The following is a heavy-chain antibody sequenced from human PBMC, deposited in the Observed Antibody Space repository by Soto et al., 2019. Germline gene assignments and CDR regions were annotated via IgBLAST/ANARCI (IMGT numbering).Heavy chain of an antibody. V-gene: IGHV1-24*01. Sequence: GASVQVSCKVSGHTFTDLSMHCVRLAPGRVLEWMGRFDPEDGETVYAEKFQGRLTMTEDTSTDTAYMELSSLRYEDTAVYYCATENTRRGLTLFGVVIAALYYWGQGTLVTVSS. CDR3: ATENTRRGLTLFGVVIAALYY. CDR1: GHTFTDLS. CDR2: FDPEDGET. J-gene: IGHJ4*02. D-gene: IGHD3-3*01.